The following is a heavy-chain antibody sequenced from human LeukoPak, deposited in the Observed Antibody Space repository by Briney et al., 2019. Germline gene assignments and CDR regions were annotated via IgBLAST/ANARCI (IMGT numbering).Heavy chain of an antibody. CDR2: TFYRSKWYD. CDR3: AREVAGTWAFDI. Sequence: PSQTLSLSCAISGDSVSINTAAWNWIRQSPSRGLEWLGRTFYRSKWYDDYAPSVKSRITINPDTSKNQFSLHLNSVTPEDTAVYYCAREVAGTWAFDIWGQGTMVTVS. D-gene: IGHD6-19*01. V-gene: IGHV6-1*01. J-gene: IGHJ3*02. CDR1: GDSVSINTAA.